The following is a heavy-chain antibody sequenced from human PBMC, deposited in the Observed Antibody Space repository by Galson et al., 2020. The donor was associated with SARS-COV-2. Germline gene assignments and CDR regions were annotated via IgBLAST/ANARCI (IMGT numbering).Heavy chain of an antibody. Sequence: SETLSLTCTVSGGSISSYYWSWIRQPPGKGLEWIGYIYYSGSTNYNPSLKSRVTISVDTSKNQFSLKLSSVTAADTAVYYCARGLSSWDSYYYYGMDVWGQGTTVTVSS. CDR2: IYYSGST. D-gene: IGHD3-16*02. CDR1: GGSISSYY. V-gene: IGHV4-59*01. J-gene: IGHJ6*02. CDR3: ARGLSSWDSYYYYGMDV.